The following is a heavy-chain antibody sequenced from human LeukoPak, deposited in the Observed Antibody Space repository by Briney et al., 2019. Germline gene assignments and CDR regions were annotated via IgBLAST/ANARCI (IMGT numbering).Heavy chain of an antibody. Sequence: PGGSLRLSCAASGFTFSSYAMSWVRQAPGKGLEWVSAISGSGGSTYYADSVKGRFTISRDNSKNTLYLQMNSLRAEDTAVYYCAKAPNWKTVTTGRSYYYYGMDVWGQGTTVTVSS. CDR1: GFTFSSYA. J-gene: IGHJ6*02. CDR3: AKAPNWKTVTTGRSYYYYGMDV. CDR2: ISGSGGST. D-gene: IGHD4-17*01. V-gene: IGHV3-23*01.